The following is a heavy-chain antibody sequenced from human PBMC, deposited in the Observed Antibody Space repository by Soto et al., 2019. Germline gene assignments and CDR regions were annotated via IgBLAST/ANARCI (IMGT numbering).Heavy chain of an antibody. J-gene: IGHJ6*02. V-gene: IGHV6-1*01. CDR2: TYYRSKWYN. D-gene: IGHD6-13*01. Sequence: SQTLSLTCAISGDSVSSNSTAWNWIRQSPSRGLEWLGRTYYRSKWYNDYAVSVKSRITINPDSSKNQSSRQLNSVPPADTAVYYCARSPPPISTSSWYFHSHGMDVWGQGTTLTVAS. CDR1: GDSVSSNSTA. CDR3: ARSPPPISTSSWYFHSHGMDV.